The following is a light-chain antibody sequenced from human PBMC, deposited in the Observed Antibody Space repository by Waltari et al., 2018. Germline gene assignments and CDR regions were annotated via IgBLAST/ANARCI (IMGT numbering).Light chain of an antibody. CDR2: ASS. CDR3: LQAYSCPNT. V-gene: IGKV1D-12*01. CDR1: QGISRW. J-gene: IGKJ5*01. Sequence: DLQMTQCPSSVHASVRDRVTITCRASQGISRWLAWYQQKPGKVPRLLITASSSLQCGVPSRFSGSGSGTDFTLIISSLQPEDFAAYYCLQAYSCPNTFGQGTRLEIK.